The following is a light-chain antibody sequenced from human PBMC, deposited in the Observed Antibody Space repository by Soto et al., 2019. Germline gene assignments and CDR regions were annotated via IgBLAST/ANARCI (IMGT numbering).Light chain of an antibody. CDR1: QPISDK. CDR3: QQNYHIPIT. CDR2: AAS. V-gene: IGKV3-15*01. J-gene: IGKJ5*01. Sequence: VSTKSAANMSESPGAGATLSGWASQPISDKVAWYQQKPGQAPRLLIYAASALPSGVPDRFSGSGSGTDFSFTVTSLQSEDFAIYYCQQNYHIPITFGQGTRLEIK.